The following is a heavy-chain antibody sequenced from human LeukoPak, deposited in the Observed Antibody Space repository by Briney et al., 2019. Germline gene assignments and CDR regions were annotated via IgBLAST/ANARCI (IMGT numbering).Heavy chain of an antibody. J-gene: IGHJ4*02. CDR1: GYTFTGYY. D-gene: IGHD3-10*01. CDR2: INPNSGST. V-gene: IGHV1-2*02. CDR3: ARDSYYGSGSYYNVLDY. Sequence: ASVKVSCKASGYTFTGYYMHWVRQAPGQGLEWMGWINPNSGSTNYAQKFQGRVTMTRGTSISTAYTELSRLRSDDTAVYYCARDSYYGSGSYYNVLDYWGQGTLVTVSS.